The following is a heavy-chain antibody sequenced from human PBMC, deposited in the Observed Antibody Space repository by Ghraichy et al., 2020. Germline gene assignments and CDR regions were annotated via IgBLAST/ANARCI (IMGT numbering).Heavy chain of an antibody. Sequence: SVKVSCKASGGTFSSYTISWVRQAPGQGLEWMGRIIPILGIANYAQKFQGRVTITADKSTSTAYMELSSLRSEDTAVYYCAREVDRYCSSTSCYRRGGMDVWGQGTTVTVSS. D-gene: IGHD2-2*01. V-gene: IGHV1-69*04. CDR2: IIPILGIA. CDR3: AREVDRYCSSTSCYRRGGMDV. J-gene: IGHJ6*02. CDR1: GGTFSSYT.